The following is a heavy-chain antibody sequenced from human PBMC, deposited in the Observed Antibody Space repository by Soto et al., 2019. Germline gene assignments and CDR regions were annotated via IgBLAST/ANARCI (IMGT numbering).Heavy chain of an antibody. J-gene: IGHJ5*02. CDR2: IYYSGST. CDR3: ARSGSYHNCFDT. V-gene: IGHV4-61*01. CDR1: GGSVSSGIYY. D-gene: IGHD1-26*01. Sequence: LEPLSLTCTFSGGSVSSGIYYWTCILQPPGKGLERIGYIYYSGSTNYNPSLKSRVSISVDTSKNQFPLKLSSVTAAVTAVYYCARSGSYHNCFDTWRQGTLVTVSS.